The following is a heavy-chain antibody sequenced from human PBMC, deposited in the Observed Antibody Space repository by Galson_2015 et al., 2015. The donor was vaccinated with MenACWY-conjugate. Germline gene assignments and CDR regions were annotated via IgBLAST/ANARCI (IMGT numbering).Heavy chain of an antibody. V-gene: IGHV1-3*01. CDR3: ARWNSAWQFFDY. J-gene: IGHJ4*02. Sequence: SVKVSCKASGYIFPNYAMHWVRRAPGQGLGWMAWVNSGNGYSKYSQKFQDRVTISGDTSASTAYMELSSLRSEDTAVYYCARWNSAWQFFDYWGQGTLVTVSS. D-gene: IGHD6-19*01. CDR1: GYIFPNYA. CDR2: VNSGNGYS.